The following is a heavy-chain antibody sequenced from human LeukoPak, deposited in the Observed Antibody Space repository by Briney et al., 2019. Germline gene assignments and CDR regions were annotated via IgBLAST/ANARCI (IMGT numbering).Heavy chain of an antibody. D-gene: IGHD5-24*01. CDR2: IYYTGPT. CDR3: ARRGSKRWLQFAYYFDY. V-gene: IGHV4-39*01. J-gene: IGHJ4*02. Sequence: SETLSLTCTVSGVSISTSRYYWGWIRQPPGKGLEWIGNIYYTGPTYYNASLESRVTISLDTSKNQFFLKLNSVTAADTAVYYCARRGSKRWLQFAYYFDYWGQGTLVTVSS. CDR1: GVSISTSRYY.